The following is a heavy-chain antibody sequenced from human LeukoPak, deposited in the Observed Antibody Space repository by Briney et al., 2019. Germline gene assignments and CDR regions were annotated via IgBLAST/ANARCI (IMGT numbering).Heavy chain of an antibody. V-gene: IGHV1-2*02. Sequence: ASVKVSCKSSGHTFTNYYLHWVRQAPGQGLEWLGWIHPNTGATNYAQKFQGRVTVTRDTSISTTYVELSRLTSADTAVYYCASYASGYNWLKAWGQGTLVTVSS. D-gene: IGHD2-2*01. CDR3: ASYASGYNWLKA. J-gene: IGHJ5*02. CDR2: IHPNTGAT. CDR1: GHTFTNYY.